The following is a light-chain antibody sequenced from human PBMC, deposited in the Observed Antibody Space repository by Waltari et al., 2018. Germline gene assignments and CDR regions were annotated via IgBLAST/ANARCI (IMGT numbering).Light chain of an antibody. Sequence: DIVMTQSPDSLAVSLGERATINCKSSQCVLYSSNNKNYLAWYQQKPGQPHKLLIYWASTRESGVPDRFSGSGSGTDFTLTISSLQAADVAVYYCQQYYSTPLTFGGGTKVEIK. J-gene: IGKJ4*01. CDR2: WAS. CDR3: QQYYSTPLT. CDR1: QCVLYSSNNKNY. V-gene: IGKV4-1*01.